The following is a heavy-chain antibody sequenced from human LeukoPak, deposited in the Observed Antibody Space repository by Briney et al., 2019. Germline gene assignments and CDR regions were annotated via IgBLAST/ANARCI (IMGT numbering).Heavy chain of an antibody. J-gene: IGHJ6*04. D-gene: IGHD3-10*02. Sequence: GGSLRLSCAASGFTFSSSAMSWVRQAPGKGLEWVSTISGSGSGSSTYYADSVKGRFTISRDNAKNSLYLQMNSLRAEDTAVYYCAELGITMIGGVWGKGTTVTISS. V-gene: IGHV3-23*01. CDR2: ISGSGSGSST. CDR3: AELGITMIGGV. CDR1: GFTFSSSA.